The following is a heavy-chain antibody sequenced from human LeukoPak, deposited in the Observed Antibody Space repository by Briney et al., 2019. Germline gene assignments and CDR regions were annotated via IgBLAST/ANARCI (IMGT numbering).Heavy chain of an antibody. V-gene: IGHV6-1*01. J-gene: IGHJ6*03. D-gene: IGHD3-22*01. CDR2: TYYRSKWYN. CDR1: GDSVSRNTAG. Sequence: SQTLSLTCAISGDSVSRNTAGWNWIRQSPSRGLEWLGRTYYRSKWYNDYAVSVKSRITINPDTSKNQFSLQLNSVTPEDTAVYYCARGYYDSSGYYHYYMDVWGKGTTVTVSS. CDR3: ARGYYDSSGYYHYYMDV.